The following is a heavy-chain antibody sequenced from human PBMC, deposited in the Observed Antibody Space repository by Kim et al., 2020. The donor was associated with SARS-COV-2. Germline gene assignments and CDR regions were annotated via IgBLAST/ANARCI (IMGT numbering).Heavy chain of an antibody. CDR2: IYYSGST. CDR3: ARETTAPTNPYYFDY. V-gene: IGHV4-59*01. J-gene: IGHJ4*02. CDR1: GGSISSYY. D-gene: IGHD4-17*01. Sequence: SETLSLTCTVSGGSISSYYWSWIRQPPGKGLEWIGYIYYSGSTNYNPSLKSRVTISVDTSKNQFSLKLSSVTAADTAVYYCARETTAPTNPYYFDYWGQGTLVTVSS.